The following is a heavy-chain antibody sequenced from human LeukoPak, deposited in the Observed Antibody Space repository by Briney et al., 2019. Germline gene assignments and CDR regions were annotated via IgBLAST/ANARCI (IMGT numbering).Heavy chain of an antibody. CDR3: ARVTVFGVVELDY. V-gene: IGHV1-2*02. J-gene: IGHJ4*02. Sequence: GASVKVSCKASGYTFTGYYMHWVRHAPGQGLEWMGWINPNSGGTNYAQKFQGRVTMTSHTSISTAYMELSRLRSDDTAVYYCARVTVFGVVELDYWGQGTLVTVSS. CDR2: INPNSGGT. CDR1: GYTFTGYY. D-gene: IGHD3-3*01.